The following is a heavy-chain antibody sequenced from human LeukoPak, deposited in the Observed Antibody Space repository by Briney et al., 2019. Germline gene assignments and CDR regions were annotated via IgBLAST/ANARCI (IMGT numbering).Heavy chain of an antibody. D-gene: IGHD2-8*02. CDR2: ISSSSSTI. J-gene: IGHJ6*03. Sequence: GGSLTLSCAASGFTFSSYSMNWVRQAPGKGLEWVSYISSSSSTIYYADSVKGRFTISRDNAKNSLYLQMNSLRDEDTAVYYCVRDQCTVGVCYYSWYYYYMDVWGKGTTVTVSS. V-gene: IGHV3-48*02. CDR1: GFTFSSYS. CDR3: VRDQCTVGVCYYSWYYYYMDV.